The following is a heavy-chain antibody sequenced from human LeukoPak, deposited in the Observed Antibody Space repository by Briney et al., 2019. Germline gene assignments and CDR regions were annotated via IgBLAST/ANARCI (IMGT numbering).Heavy chain of an antibody. J-gene: IGHJ6*04. CDR1: GFTFSNYG. D-gene: IGHD3-22*01. Sequence: PGGSLRLSCAASGFTFSNYGMHWVRQAPGKGLEWVAFIRYDGSNKCYADSVKGRFTISRDNSKNTVYLQMNSLRAEDTAMYNCAKDDSSAMDVWGKGTTVTVSS. CDR2: IRYDGSNK. CDR3: AKDDSSAMDV. V-gene: IGHV3-30*02.